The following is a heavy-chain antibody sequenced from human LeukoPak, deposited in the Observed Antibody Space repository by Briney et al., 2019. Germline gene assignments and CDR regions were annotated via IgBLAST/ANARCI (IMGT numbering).Heavy chain of an antibody. D-gene: IGHD3-3*01. CDR1: GGSITSDTYY. Sequence: PSQTLFLTCGVSGGSITSDTYYWSWIRQPPGKGLEWIGYILHSGSSYYNPSLNSRVTISIDTSKNQFSLKLNSVTAADTAVYYCAKTRNFWSAYFDYWGQGTLVTVSS. CDR3: AKTRNFWSAYFDY. CDR2: ILHSGSS. V-gene: IGHV4-30-2*01. J-gene: IGHJ4*02.